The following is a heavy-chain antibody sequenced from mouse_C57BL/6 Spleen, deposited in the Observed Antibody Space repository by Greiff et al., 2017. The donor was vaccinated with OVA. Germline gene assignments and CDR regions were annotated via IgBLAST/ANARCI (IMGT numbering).Heavy chain of an antibody. J-gene: IGHJ2*01. CDR1: GYTFTSYW. V-gene: IGHV1-59*01. D-gene: IGHD1-1*01. CDR2: IDPSDSYT. Sequence: QVQLQQPGAELVRPGTSVKLSCKASGYTFTSYWMHWVKQRPGQGLEWIGVIDPSDSYTNYNQKFKGKATLTVDTSSSTAYMQRSSLTSEDSAVYYCARNYGSSEGYFDYWGQGTTLTVSS. CDR3: ARNYGSSEGYFDY.